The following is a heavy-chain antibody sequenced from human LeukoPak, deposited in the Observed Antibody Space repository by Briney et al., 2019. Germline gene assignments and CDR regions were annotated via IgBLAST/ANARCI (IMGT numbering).Heavy chain of an antibody. Sequence: SQTLSLTCTVSGGSISSGDYYWSWIRQPPGKGLEWIGYIYYSGSTYYHPSLKSRVTISVDTSKSQFSLKLSSVTAADTAVYYCARSQYYGDFEGAFDIWGQGTMVTVSS. CDR3: ARSQYYGDFEGAFDI. V-gene: IGHV4-30-4*01. J-gene: IGHJ3*02. CDR2: IYYSGST. CDR1: GGSISSGDYY. D-gene: IGHD4-17*01.